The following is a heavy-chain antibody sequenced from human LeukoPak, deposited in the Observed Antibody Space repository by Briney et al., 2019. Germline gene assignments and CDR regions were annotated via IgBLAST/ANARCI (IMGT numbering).Heavy chain of an antibody. CDR3: ARLPPTVEYFFDY. J-gene: IGHJ4*02. V-gene: IGHV4-31*11. Sequence: SQTLSLTCAASGVSISSGGYYWGWIRQHPGKGLEWIGYIYYSGSTYYNPSLKSRVTISVDTSKNQFSLKLSSVTAADTAVYYWARLPPTVEYFFDYWGQGTLGTVSS. D-gene: IGHD2-21*02. CDR2: IYYSGST. CDR1: GVSISSGGYY.